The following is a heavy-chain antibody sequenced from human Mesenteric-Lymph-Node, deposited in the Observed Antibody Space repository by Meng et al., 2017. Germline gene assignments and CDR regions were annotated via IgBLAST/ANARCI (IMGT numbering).Heavy chain of an antibody. CDR2: ISWNSGSI. J-gene: IGHJ6*02. Sequence: SLKISCTASGFTFDDYAMHWVRQAPGKGLEWVSGISWNSGSIGYADSVKGRFTISRDNAKNSLYLQMNSLRDEDTAVYYCARDQDIMHVMDVWGQGTTVTVSS. D-gene: IGHD2-15*01. V-gene: IGHV3-9*01. CDR1: GFTFDDYA. CDR3: ARDQDIMHVMDV.